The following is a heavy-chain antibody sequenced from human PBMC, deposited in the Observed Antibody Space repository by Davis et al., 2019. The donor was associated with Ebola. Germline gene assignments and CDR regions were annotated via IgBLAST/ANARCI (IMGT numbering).Heavy chain of an antibody. CDR2: ISGSTRYI. J-gene: IGHJ6*04. CDR3: ARKSGSGSPMDV. D-gene: IGHD3-10*01. Sequence: GESLKISCAASGLTISTYSMNWVRQAPGKGLEWISSISGSTRYIYYADSVKGRFTISRDNAKNSLYLQMNTLRAEDTAVYYCARKSGSGSPMDVWGKGTTVTVSS. CDR1: GLTISTYS. V-gene: IGHV3-21*01.